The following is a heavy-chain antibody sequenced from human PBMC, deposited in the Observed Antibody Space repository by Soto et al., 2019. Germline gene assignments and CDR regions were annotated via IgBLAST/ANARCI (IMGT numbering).Heavy chain of an antibody. CDR3: ARDRWADLGFGEGWFDP. D-gene: IGHD3-3*01. V-gene: IGHV1-18*01. J-gene: IGHJ5*02. CDR1: GYTFTSYG. Sequence: QVQLVQSGAEVKKPGASVKVSCKASGYTFTSYGISWVRQAPGQGLEWMGWISAYNGNTNYAQKLQGRVTMTTDTSTSTAYIELRSLRSDDTAVYYCARDRWADLGFGEGWFDPWGQGTLVTVSS. CDR2: ISAYNGNT.